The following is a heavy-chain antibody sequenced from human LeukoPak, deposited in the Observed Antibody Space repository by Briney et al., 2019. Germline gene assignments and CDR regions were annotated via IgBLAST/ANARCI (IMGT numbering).Heavy chain of an antibody. D-gene: IGHD2-15*01. Sequence: GGSLRLSCAASGFTFDDYGMHWVRQAPGKGLEWVSFISWEGGTTYYADSVKGRFTISRDNSKNSLYLQMSSLRAEDTAFYYCAKDGVVAALGDNWFDPWGQGTLVTVSS. CDR2: ISWEGGTT. J-gene: IGHJ5*02. CDR1: GFTFDDYG. CDR3: AKDGVVAALGDNWFDP. V-gene: IGHV3-43D*03.